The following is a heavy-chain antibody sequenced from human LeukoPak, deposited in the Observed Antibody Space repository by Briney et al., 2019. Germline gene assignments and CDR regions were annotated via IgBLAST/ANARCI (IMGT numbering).Heavy chain of an antibody. CDR1: GGSFSGYY. D-gene: IGHD2-15*01. V-gene: IGHV4-34*01. CDR3: AGTYCSGGSCYSRY. J-gene: IGHJ4*02. Sequence: SETLSLTCAVYGGSFSGYYWSWIRQPPGKGLEWIGEINHSGSTNYNPSLKSRVTISVDTSKNQFSLKLSSVTAADTAVYYCAGTYCSGGSCYSRYWGQGTLVTASS. CDR2: INHSGST.